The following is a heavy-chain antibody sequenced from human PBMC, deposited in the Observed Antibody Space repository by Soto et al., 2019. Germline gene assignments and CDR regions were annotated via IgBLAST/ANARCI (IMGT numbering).Heavy chain of an antibody. Sequence: SRPTLVNPTQTFTLTCTLSGFPLSTSGVGVGWIRQPPGKALEWLALIYWDDDKRYSPSLKSRLTITKDTSKNQVVLTMTNMDPVDTATYYCAHRGYSSSWYPWFDPWGQGTLVTVSS. CDR2: IYWDDDK. V-gene: IGHV2-5*02. CDR1: GFPLSTSGVG. D-gene: IGHD6-13*01. CDR3: AHRGYSSSWYPWFDP. J-gene: IGHJ5*02.